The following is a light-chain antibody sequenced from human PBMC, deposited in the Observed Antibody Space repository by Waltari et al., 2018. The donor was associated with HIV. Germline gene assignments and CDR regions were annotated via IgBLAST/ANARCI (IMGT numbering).Light chain of an antibody. Sequence: QSVLTQPPSVSGPPGQRVTIPCTGSSSNIGAGYDVHWYQQFPGTAPKLLIYGNNNRPSGVPDRFSGSKSGTSASLAITGLQAEDETDYYCQSYDNSLSGSLFGGGTKLTVL. V-gene: IGLV1-40*01. CDR2: GNN. CDR3: QSYDNSLSGSL. CDR1: SSNIGAGYD. J-gene: IGLJ3*02.